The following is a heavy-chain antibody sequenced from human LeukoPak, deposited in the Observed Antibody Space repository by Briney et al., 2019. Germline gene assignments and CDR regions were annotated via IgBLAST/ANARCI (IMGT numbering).Heavy chain of an antibody. D-gene: IGHD3-3*01. CDR1: GYTFTDYY. Sequence: ASVKVSCKVSGYTFTDYYMHWVQQAPGKGLEWMGLVDPEDGETIYAERFQGRVTITAGTSTDTAYMELSSLRSEDTAVYYCATLTDGGYDFWSGYYDLNYWGQGTLVTVSS. V-gene: IGHV1-69-2*01. CDR3: ATLTDGGYDFWSGYYDLNY. CDR2: VDPEDGET. J-gene: IGHJ4*02.